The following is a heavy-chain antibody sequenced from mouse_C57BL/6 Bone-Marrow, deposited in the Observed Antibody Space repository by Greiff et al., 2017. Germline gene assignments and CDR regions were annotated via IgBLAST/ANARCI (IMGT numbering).Heavy chain of an antibody. CDR2: INPNNGGT. D-gene: IGHD2-4*01. CDR1: GYTFTDYY. J-gene: IGHJ4*01. Sequence: EVQLQQSGPELVKPGASVKISCKASGYTFTDYYMNWVKQSHGKSLEWIGDINPNNGGTSYNQKFKGKATLTVDKSSSTAYMELRSLTSEDSAVYYCARPYYYDDAMDYWGQGTSVTVSS. V-gene: IGHV1-26*01. CDR3: ARPYYYDDAMDY.